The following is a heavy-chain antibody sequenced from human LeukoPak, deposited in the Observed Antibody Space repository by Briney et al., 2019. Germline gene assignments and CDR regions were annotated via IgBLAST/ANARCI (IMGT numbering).Heavy chain of an antibody. J-gene: IGHJ4*02. CDR3: AKCVPVDTAMVEYYFDY. CDR2: IYSGGHT. D-gene: IGHD5-18*01. CDR1: GFTVSSNY. Sequence: HPGGSLRLSCAASGFTVSSNYMSWVRQAPGKGLEWVSLIYSGGHTYYADSVKGRFSISRHNSKNTLYLQMNSLRAEDTAVYYCAKCVPVDTAMVEYYFDYWGQGTLVTVSS. V-gene: IGHV3-53*01.